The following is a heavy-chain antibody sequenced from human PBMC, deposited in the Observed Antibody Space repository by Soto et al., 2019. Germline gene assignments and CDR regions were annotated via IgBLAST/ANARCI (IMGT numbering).Heavy chain of an antibody. CDR1: GFTFSKAW. J-gene: IGHJ6*02. Sequence: PVGSLRLSCAASGFTFSKAWMSWVRQAPGKGLDWVGRIKSKTDGGTIDYAAPVKGRFTISRDDSKNTLYLQMNSLRTEDTAVYYCSTGGKYYGMDVWGQGTTVTSP. D-gene: IGHD1-26*01. CDR3: STGGKYYGMDV. V-gene: IGHV3-15*01. CDR2: IKSKTDGGTI.